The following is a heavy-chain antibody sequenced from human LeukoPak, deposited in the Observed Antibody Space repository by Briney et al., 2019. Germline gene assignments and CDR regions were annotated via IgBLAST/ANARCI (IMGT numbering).Heavy chain of an antibody. CDR3: AKLPGYYGSGSFYFDY. CDR1: GFTFSSYA. D-gene: IGHD3-10*01. Sequence: GGSLRLSCAASGFTFSSYAMSWVRQAPGKGLEWVSAISGSGGSTYYADSVKGRFTISRDNSKNTLYLQMNSLRAEDTAVYYCAKLPGYYGSGSFYFDYWGQGTLVTVSS. CDR2: ISGSGGST. J-gene: IGHJ4*02. V-gene: IGHV3-23*01.